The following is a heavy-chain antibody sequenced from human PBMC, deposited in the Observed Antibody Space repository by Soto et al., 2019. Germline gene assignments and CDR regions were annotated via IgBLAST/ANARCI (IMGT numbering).Heavy chain of an antibody. J-gene: IGHJ5*02. D-gene: IGHD3-10*01. CDR3: ARVVTMVRGGWDWFDP. V-gene: IGHV4-59*01. CDR2: IYYSGST. CDR1: GGSISSYY. Sequence: SETLSLTCTVSGGSISSYYWSWIRQPPGKGLEWIGYIYYSGSTNYNPSLKSRVTISVDTSKNQFSLKLSSVTAADTAVYYCARVVTMVRGGWDWFDPWGQGTLVTVSS.